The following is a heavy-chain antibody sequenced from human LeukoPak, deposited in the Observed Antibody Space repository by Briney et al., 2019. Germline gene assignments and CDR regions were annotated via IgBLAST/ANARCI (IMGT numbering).Heavy chain of an antibody. CDR2: IYYSGST. Sequence: RTSETLSLTCTVSGGSISSSSYYWGWIRQPPGKGLEWIGSIYYSGSTYYNPSLKSRVTISVDTSKNQFSLKLSSVTAADTAVYYCAISVIVVVPAAISRLDTGFDPWGQGTLVTVSS. V-gene: IGHV4-39*07. CDR1: GGSISSSSYY. D-gene: IGHD2-2*01. CDR3: AISVIVVVPAAISRLDTGFDP. J-gene: IGHJ5*02.